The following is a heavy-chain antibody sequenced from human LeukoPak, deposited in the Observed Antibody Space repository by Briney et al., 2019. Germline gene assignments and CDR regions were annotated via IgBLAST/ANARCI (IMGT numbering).Heavy chain of an antibody. Sequence: GGSLRLSCAASGFTFSTYWTSWVRQAPGKGLEWVANIKQDGSVKYYVDSVKGRFTISRDNAKNSLYLQVNSLSLTAEDTAVYYCARIGYSSSTFDYWGQGTLVTVS. J-gene: IGHJ4*02. V-gene: IGHV3-7*05. D-gene: IGHD6-13*01. CDR3: ARIGYSSSTFDY. CDR2: IKQDGSVK. CDR1: GFTFSTYW.